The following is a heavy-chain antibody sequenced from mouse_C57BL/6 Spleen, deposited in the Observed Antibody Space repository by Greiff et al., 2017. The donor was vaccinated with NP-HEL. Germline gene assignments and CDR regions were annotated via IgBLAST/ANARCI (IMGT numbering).Heavy chain of an antibody. J-gene: IGHJ2*01. CDR1: GYTFTSYW. CDR2: IDPSDSYT. D-gene: IGHD1-1*01. CDR3: ARTTTVFDY. Sequence: QVQLQQPGAELVKPGASVKLSCKASGYTFTSYWMQWVKQRPGQGLEWIGEIDPSDSYTNYNQKFKGKATLTVDTSSSTAYMQLSSLTSEDSAVYYCARTTTVFDYWGQSTTLTVSS. V-gene: IGHV1-50*01.